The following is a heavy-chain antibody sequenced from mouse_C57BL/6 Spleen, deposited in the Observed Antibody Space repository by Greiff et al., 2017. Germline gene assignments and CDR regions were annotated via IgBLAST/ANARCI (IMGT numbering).Heavy chain of an antibody. CDR3: AREGYYY. Sequence: QVQLKESGPELVKPGASVKISCKASGYAFSSSWMNWVKQRPGKGLEWIGRIYPGDGDTNYNGKFKGKATLTADKSSSTAYMQLSSLTSEDSAVYFCAREGYYYWGQGTTLTVSS. V-gene: IGHV1-82*01. CDR1: GYAFSSSW. D-gene: IGHD2-3*01. CDR2: IYPGDGDT. J-gene: IGHJ2*01.